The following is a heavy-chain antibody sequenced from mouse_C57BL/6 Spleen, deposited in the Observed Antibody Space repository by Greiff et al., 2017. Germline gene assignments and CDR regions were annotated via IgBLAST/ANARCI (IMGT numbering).Heavy chain of an antibody. J-gene: IGHJ2*01. CDR2: INPSNGGT. V-gene: IGHV1-53*01. CDR3: ARPNLTYYYGSDYFDY. CDR1: GYTFTSYW. D-gene: IGHD1-1*01. Sequence: VQLQQPGTELVKPGASVKLSCKASGYTFTSYWMHWVKQRPGQGLEWIGNINPSNGGTNYNEKFKSKATLTVDKSSSTAYMQLSSLTSEDSAVYYCARPNLTYYYGSDYFDYWGQGTTLTVSS.